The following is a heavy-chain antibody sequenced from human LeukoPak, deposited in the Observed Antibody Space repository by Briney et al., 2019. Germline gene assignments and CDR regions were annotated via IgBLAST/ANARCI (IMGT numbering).Heavy chain of an antibody. D-gene: IGHD2-2*01. Sequence: PSETLSLTCTVSGDSISDYYWGWLRQPPGKGPEWIGYIYSSGSTNYSPSLKSRVAISVDTSKNQFSLNLNSVTAADTAMYYCARYQKGGGAFDFWGQGTMVTVSS. CDR1: GDSISDYY. J-gene: IGHJ3*01. CDR2: IYSSGST. CDR3: ARYQKGGGAFDF. V-gene: IGHV4-59*01.